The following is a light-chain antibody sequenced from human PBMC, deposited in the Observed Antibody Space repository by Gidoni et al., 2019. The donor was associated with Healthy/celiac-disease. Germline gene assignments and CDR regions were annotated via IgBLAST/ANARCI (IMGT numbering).Light chain of an antibody. V-gene: IGKV3-20*01. CDR2: GAS. CDR3: QQYGSPFT. J-gene: IGKJ3*01. CDR1: QSVSSSY. Sequence: EIVLTQSPGTLSLSPGERATLACRASQSVSSSYLAWSQQKPGQAPRLLIYGASSRATGPPDRFSGSGSGTDFTLTISGLEPEDFAVYYCQQYGSPFTFGPXTKVDIK.